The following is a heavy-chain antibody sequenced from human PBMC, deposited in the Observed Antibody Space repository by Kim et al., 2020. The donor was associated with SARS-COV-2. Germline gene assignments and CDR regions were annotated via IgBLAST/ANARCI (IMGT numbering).Heavy chain of an antibody. CDR3: ATDLSGSYLRKAFDI. CDR2: FDAKDAKT. J-gene: IGHJ3*02. D-gene: IGHD1-26*01. CDR1: GYTLIEIS. Sequence: ASVKVSCKVSGYTLIEISMHWVRQAPGKGLEWMGGFDAKDAKTIYAQKFLGRVSMTEDTSTDTAYMELSSLRSDDTAVYYCATDLSGSYLRKAFDIWGQGTTDIVSS. V-gene: IGHV1-24*01.